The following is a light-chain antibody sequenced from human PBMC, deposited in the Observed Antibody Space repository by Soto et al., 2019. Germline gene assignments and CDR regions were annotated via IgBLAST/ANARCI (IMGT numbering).Light chain of an antibody. V-gene: IGKV1-39*01. CDR1: QSINTF. Sequence: EIQMTQSPSSLSASVGDKVTINCRTSQSINTFLHWYQQKPGKAPKLLIYSASSLQGGVPSRFSGSGTGTDFTLTITSLQPEDSATYYCQQSHSLPITFGQGTRLEIK. J-gene: IGKJ5*01. CDR2: SAS. CDR3: QQSHSLPIT.